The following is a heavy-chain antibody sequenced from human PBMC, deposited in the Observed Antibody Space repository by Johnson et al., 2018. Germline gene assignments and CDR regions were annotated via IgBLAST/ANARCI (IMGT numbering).Heavy chain of an antibody. V-gene: IGHV3-74*01. J-gene: IGHJ3*01. Sequence: VQLQESGGGLVQPGGSXRLSCVASGFPFSDHWAFWVRQFPGKGLEWVSRIRGDGSTTTYADSVRGRFTISRDNAKNTVYLQMSSLTGDDTAMYYCTRDWRNGACDLWGQGTMVTVSS. CDR3: TRDWRNGACDL. D-gene: IGHD1-1*01. CDR2: IRGDGSTT. CDR1: GFPFSDHW.